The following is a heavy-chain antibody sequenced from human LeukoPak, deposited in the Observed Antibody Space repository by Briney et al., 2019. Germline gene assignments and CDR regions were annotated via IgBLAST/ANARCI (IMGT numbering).Heavy chain of an antibody. CDR3: AKRGEEDGYYYYYMDV. CDR1: GFTSSSYA. D-gene: IGHD3-16*01. V-gene: IGHV3-23*01. J-gene: IGHJ6*03. Sequence: GGSLRLSCAASGFTSSSYAMSWVRQAPGKGLEWVSAISGSGGSTYYADSVKGRFTISRDNSKNTLYLQMNSLRAEDTAVYYCAKRGEEDGYYYYYMDVWGKGTTVTVSS. CDR2: ISGSGGST.